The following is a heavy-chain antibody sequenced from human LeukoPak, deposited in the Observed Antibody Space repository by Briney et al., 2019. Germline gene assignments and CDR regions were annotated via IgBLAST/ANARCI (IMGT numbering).Heavy chain of an antibody. Sequence: ASVKVSCKASGYTFTSYYMHWVRQAPGQGLEWMGIINPSGGSTSYAQKFQGRVTMTRDTSTSTVYMELSRLRSDDTAVYYCARTTTVVTRPWYFDLWGRGTLVTVSS. V-gene: IGHV1-46*01. CDR2: INPSGGST. CDR1: GYTFTSYY. D-gene: IGHD4-23*01. J-gene: IGHJ2*01. CDR3: ARTTTVVTRPWYFDL.